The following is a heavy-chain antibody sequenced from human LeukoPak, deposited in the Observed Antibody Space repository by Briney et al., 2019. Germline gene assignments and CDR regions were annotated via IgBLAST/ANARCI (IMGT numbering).Heavy chain of an antibody. D-gene: IGHD6-19*01. V-gene: IGHV4-39*07. CDR1: GGSISSSSYY. Sequence: SETLSLTCTVSGGSISSSSYYWGWIRQPPGKGLEWIGSIFYSGSTYYNPSLKSRVTIPVDTSKNQFSLKLRSVTAADTAVYYCARAVAGSEWFDPWGQGTLVTVSS. CDR2: IFYSGST. CDR3: ARAVAGSEWFDP. J-gene: IGHJ5*02.